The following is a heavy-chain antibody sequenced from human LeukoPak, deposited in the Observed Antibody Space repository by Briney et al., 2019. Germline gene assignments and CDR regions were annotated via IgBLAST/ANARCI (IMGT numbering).Heavy chain of an antibody. Sequence: EASVKVSCKASGYTFTSYYMHWVRQAPGQGLEWMGIINPSGGSTSYAQKFQGRVTMTRDTSTSTVYMELSSLRSEDTAVYYCATSIAVAGTPWVSQFDYCGQGTLVTVSS. J-gene: IGHJ4*02. D-gene: IGHD6-19*01. CDR3: ATSIAVAGTPWVSQFDY. CDR1: GYTFTSYY. CDR2: INPSGGST. V-gene: IGHV1-46*01.